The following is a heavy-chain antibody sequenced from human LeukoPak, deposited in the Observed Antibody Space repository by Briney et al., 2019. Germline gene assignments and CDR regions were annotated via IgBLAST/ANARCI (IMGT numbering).Heavy chain of an antibody. D-gene: IGHD3-22*01. J-gene: IGHJ4*02. CDR1: GGSISSSSYC. V-gene: IGHV4-39*01. Sequence: SETLSLTCTVSGGSISSSSYCWGWIRQPPGKGLEWIGSIYYSGSTYYNPSLKSRVTISVDTSKNQFSLKLSSVTAADTAVYYCARHGYYDSSGIDYWGQGTLVTVSS. CDR3: ARHGYYDSSGIDY. CDR2: IYYSGST.